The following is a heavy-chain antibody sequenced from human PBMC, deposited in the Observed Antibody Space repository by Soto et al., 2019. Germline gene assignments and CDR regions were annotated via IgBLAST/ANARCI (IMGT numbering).Heavy chain of an antibody. Sequence: EVQLVESGGGLVQPGGSLRLSCAASGFTFSSYWMHWVRQAPGKGLVWVSRINSDGSSTGYADSVMGRFTISRDNAKNTLYMQMNSLRADDTAVYYCARDQGYCSGGSCYVAGYWGQGTLVTVSS. CDR2: INSDGSST. CDR3: ARDQGYCSGGSCYVAGY. J-gene: IGHJ4*02. CDR1: GFTFSSYW. V-gene: IGHV3-74*01. D-gene: IGHD2-15*01.